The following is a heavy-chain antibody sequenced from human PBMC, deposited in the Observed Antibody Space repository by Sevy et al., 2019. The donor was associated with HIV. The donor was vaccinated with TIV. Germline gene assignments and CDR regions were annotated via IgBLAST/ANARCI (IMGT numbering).Heavy chain of an antibody. D-gene: IGHD3-22*01. V-gene: IGHV1-46*02. J-gene: IGHJ4*02. CDR1: GYNLNNYY. CDR2: INPSGGST. CDR3: ARVYYYDYSGPGY. Sequence: ASVKVSCKASGYNLNNYYIHWVRQAPGQGLEWMGLINPSGGSTSYAQKFHGRVTMTRDTSTSTLHMELSSLRSEDTAVYYCARVYYYDYSGPGYWGQGTLVTVSS.